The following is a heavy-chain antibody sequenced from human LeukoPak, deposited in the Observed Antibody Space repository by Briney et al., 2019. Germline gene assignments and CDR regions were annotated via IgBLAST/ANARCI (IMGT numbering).Heavy chain of an antibody. V-gene: IGHV3-23*01. CDR3: AKRSGYDFWSGFDP. J-gene: IGHJ5*02. D-gene: IGHD3-3*01. Sequence: PGGSLRLSCAASGFTFSSYAMRWVRQAPGKGLEWVSGISGSGGSTSYADSVKGRFTVSRDNSKNTLYLQMSSVRAEDTALYYCAKRSGYDFWSGFDPWGQGTLVIVSS. CDR2: ISGSGGST. CDR1: GFTFSSYA.